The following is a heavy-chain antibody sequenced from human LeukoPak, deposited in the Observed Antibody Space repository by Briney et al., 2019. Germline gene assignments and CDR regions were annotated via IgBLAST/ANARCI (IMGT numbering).Heavy chain of an antibody. CDR2: IYYSGST. V-gene: IGHV4-39*07. J-gene: IGHJ5*02. CDR1: GGSISSSSYY. CDR3: ARSRYNWNGQNWFDP. Sequence: PSETLSLTCTVSGGSISSSSYYWGWIRQPPGKGLEWIGSIYYSGSTYYNPSLKSRVTISVDTSKNQFSLKLSSVTAADTAVYYCARSRYNWNGQNWFDPWGQGTLVTVSS. D-gene: IGHD1-20*01.